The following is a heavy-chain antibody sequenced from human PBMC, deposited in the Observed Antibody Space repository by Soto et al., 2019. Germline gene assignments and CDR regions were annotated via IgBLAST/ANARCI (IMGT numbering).Heavy chain of an antibody. CDR1: GYPFSGRY. CDR2: INPTTGGT. D-gene: IGHD2-2*01. J-gene: IGHJ4*02. V-gene: IGHV1-2*02. CDR3: ARGYCSSNSCSDYFDY. Sequence: ASVKVSCKASGYPFSGRYLHWVRQAPGQGLEWMALINPTTGGTKYAQKFQGRVSMTWDTSISTAYMEMSSLKSDDTAIYYCARGYCSSNSCSDYFDYWGQGTLVTVSS.